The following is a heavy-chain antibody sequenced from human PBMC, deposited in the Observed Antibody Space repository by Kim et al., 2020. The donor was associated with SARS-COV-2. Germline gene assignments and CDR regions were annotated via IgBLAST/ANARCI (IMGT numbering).Heavy chain of an antibody. CDR2: IYYSGST. J-gene: IGHJ4*02. CDR1: GGSISSSSYY. D-gene: IGHD2-15*01. CDR3: ASIIVVVVAATGP. Sequence: SETLSLTCTVSGGSISSSSYYWGWIRQPPGKGLEWIGSIYYSGSTYYNPSLKSRVTISVDTSKNQFSLKLSSVTAADTAVYYCASIIVVVVAATGPWGQGTLVTVSS. V-gene: IGHV4-39*01.